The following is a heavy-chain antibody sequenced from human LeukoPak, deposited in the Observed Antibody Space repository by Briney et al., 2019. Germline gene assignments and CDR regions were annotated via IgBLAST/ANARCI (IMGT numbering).Heavy chain of an antibody. CDR2: ISYDGSNK. CDR1: GFTFSSYG. J-gene: IGHJ4*02. CDR3: AKDQRGYDSSGSDPFDY. V-gene: IGHV3-30*18. Sequence: GGSLRLSCAASGFTFSSYGMHWVRQAPGKGLEWVAVISYDGSNKYYADSVKGRFTISRDNSKNTLYLQMNSLRAEDTVVYYCAKDQRGYDSSGSDPFDYWGQGTLVTVSS. D-gene: IGHD3-22*01.